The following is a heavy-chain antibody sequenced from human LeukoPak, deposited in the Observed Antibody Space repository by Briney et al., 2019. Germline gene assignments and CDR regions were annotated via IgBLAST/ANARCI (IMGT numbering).Heavy chain of an antibody. Sequence: PSETLSLTCAVYGGSFSGYYWSWIRQPPGKGLEWIGEINHSGSTNYNPSLKSRVTISVDTSKNQFSLKLSSVTAADTAVYYCARDFDILGSGFDYWGQGTLVTVSS. D-gene: IGHD3-9*01. V-gene: IGHV4-34*01. CDR2: INHSGST. J-gene: IGHJ4*02. CDR3: ARDFDILGSGFDY. CDR1: GGSFSGYY.